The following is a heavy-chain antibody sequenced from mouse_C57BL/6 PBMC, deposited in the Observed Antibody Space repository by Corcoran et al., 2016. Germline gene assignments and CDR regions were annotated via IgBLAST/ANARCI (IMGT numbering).Heavy chain of an antibody. CDR2: ISYDGIN. V-gene: IGHV3-6*01. CDR3: ASGSGY. Sequence: DVQLQESGPGLVKPSQSLSLTCSVTGYSLTSGYYWNWIRQFPGNKLEWMGYISYDGINNYNPSLKNRISITRDTSKNQFFLKLNSVTTEDTATYYCASGSGYWGQGTTLTVSS. J-gene: IGHJ2*01. CDR1: GYSLTSGYY.